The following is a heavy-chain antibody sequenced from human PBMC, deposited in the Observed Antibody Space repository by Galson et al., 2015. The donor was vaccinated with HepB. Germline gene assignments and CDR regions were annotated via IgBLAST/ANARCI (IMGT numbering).Heavy chain of an antibody. V-gene: IGHV4-59*08. CDR1: GGSISSYY. Sequence: ETLSLTCTVSGGSISSYYWSWIRQPPGKGLEWIGYIYYSGSTNYNPSLKSRVTISVDTSKNQFSLKLSSVTAADTAVYYCARGPHPSYGDYDGGWFDPWGQGTLVTVSS. J-gene: IGHJ5*02. CDR3: ARGPHPSYGDYDGGWFDP. D-gene: IGHD4-17*01. CDR2: IYYSGST.